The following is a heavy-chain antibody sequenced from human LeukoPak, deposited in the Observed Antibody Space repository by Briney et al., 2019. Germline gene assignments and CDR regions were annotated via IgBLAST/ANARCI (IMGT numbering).Heavy chain of an antibody. CDR3: AREYSSSSSGYY. J-gene: IGHJ4*02. Sequence: KVGESLKISCKGSGYSFTTYWIGWVRQMPGKGLEWMGIIYPGDSETRYSPSFQGQVTISADKSISTAYLQWSTLKASDTAMYYCAREYSSSSSGYYWGQGTLVTVSS. D-gene: IGHD6-6*01. CDR2: IYPGDSET. CDR1: GYSFTTYW. V-gene: IGHV5-51*01.